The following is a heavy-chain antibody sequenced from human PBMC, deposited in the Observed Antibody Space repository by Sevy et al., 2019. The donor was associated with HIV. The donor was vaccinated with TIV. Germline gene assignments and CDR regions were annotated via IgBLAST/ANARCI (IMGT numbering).Heavy chain of an antibody. V-gene: IGHV3-30*04. Sequence: GGSLRLSCAASRFTFSSYAIHWVRQAPGKGLEWVAFISYDGTDIYYADSVKGRFTISRGNSKNTLFLQMNSLRAEDTAVYYCARDGISSGWYRGYYFDYWGQGTLVTVSS. D-gene: IGHD6-19*01. CDR3: ARDGISSGWYRGYYFDY. J-gene: IGHJ4*02. CDR1: RFTFSSYA. CDR2: ISYDGTDI.